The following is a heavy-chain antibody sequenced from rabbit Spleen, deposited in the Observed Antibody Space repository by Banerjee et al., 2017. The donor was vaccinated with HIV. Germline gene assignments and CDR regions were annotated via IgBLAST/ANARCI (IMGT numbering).Heavy chain of an antibody. V-gene: IGHV1S45*01. D-gene: IGHD2-1*01. J-gene: IGHJ4*01. Sequence: QEQLVESGGGLVKPEGSLTLTCKASGFSFSDRDVMCWVRQAPGKGLEWIACINTATSKAVYASWATGRFTISKTSSTTVTLQMTSLTVADTATHFCARGVYDDYDTYYFDLWGQGTLVTVS. CDR2: INTATSKA. CDR3: ARGVYDDYDTYYFDL. CDR1: GFSFSDRDV.